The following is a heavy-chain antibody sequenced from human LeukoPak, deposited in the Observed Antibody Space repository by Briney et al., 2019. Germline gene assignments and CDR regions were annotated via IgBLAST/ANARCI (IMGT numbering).Heavy chain of an antibody. V-gene: IGHV4-34*01. CDR1: GGSISDYY. Sequence: PSETLSLTCGVFGGSISDYYWNWIRQPPGQGLEWIGEINHSGSPNYNPSLKSRVTISADTSKNQFSLNLTSVTAAETAVYYCTRGRGIDWSGTYMDVWGKGTTVTVSS. D-gene: IGHD3-10*01. J-gene: IGHJ6*03. CDR2: INHSGSP. CDR3: TRGRGIDWSGTYMDV.